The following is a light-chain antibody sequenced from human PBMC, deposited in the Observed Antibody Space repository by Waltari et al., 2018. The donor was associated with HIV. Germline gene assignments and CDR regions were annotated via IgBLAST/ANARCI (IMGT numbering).Light chain of an antibody. CDR2: DVS. Sequence: QSALTQPASVSGSPGQSITISCTGTSSDVGGYNYVSWYQQHPGKAPKLMIYDVSNLPSGVSNRFSGSKSGNTASLTSSGLQAEDEADYYCSSYTSSSTLCVFGTGTKVTVL. V-gene: IGLV2-14*03. CDR3: SSYTSSSTLCV. CDR1: SSDVGGYNY. J-gene: IGLJ1*01.